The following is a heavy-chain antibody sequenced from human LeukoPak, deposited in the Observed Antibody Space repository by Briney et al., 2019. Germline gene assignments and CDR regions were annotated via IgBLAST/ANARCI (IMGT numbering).Heavy chain of an antibody. CDR3: AKVGFVDY. V-gene: IGHV3-9*01. J-gene: IGHJ4*02. CDR1: GFTFDDYA. D-gene: IGHD2-21*01. Sequence: GGSLRLSCAASGFTFDDYAMHWVRQAPEKGLEWVSGISWNSGSIGYADSVKGRFTISRDNAKNSLYLQMNSLRAEDTALYYCAKVGFVDYWGQGTLVTVSS. CDR2: ISWNSGSI.